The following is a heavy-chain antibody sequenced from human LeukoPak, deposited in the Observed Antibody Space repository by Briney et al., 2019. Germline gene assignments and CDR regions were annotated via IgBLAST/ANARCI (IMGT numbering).Heavy chain of an antibody. D-gene: IGHD1-26*01. CDR1: GFTFSSYA. Sequence: PGGSLRLSCAASGFTFSSYAMHWVRQAPGKGLEWVAVISYDGSNKYYADSVKGRFTISRDNSKNTLYLQMNSLRAEDTAVYYCARDVGWELPQGTLHSSDNPDQSDAFDIWGQGTMVTVSS. CDR2: ISYDGSNK. V-gene: IGHV3-30-3*01. CDR3: ARDVGWELPQGTLHSSDNPDQSDAFDI. J-gene: IGHJ3*02.